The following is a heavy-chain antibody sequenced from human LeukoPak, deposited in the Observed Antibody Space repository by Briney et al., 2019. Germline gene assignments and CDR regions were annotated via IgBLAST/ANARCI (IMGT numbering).Heavy chain of an antibody. D-gene: IGHD3/OR15-3a*01. Sequence: PSETLSLTCAVSGGSISSSNWCSWVRPPPGKGLEWIGEIYHSGSTNYNPSLKSRGTISVDKDKNPCSLKLSYVTAADTAVYYCARMIYAPDYYYYGMDVWGQGTTVTVSS. CDR2: IYHSGST. V-gene: IGHV4-4*02. CDR3: ARMIYAPDYYYYGMDV. J-gene: IGHJ6*02. CDR1: GGSISSSNW.